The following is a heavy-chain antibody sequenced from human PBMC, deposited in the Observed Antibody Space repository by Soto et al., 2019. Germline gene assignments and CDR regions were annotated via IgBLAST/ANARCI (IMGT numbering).Heavy chain of an antibody. D-gene: IGHD3-22*01. CDR1: GGTFSSYA. CDR3: ARVPIAPYDSSGHTSDY. V-gene: IGHV1-69*01. J-gene: IGHJ4*02. CDR2: VIPIFGTA. Sequence: QVQLVQSGAEVKKPGSSVKVSCKASGGTFSSYAISWVRQAPGQGLEWMGGVIPIFGTANYAQKFQGRVTITADESTSTAYMELSSLRSEDTAVYYCARVPIAPYDSSGHTSDYWGQGTLVTVSS.